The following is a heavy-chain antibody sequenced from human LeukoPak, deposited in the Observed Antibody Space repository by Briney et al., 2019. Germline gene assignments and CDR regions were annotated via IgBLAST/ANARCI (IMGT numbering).Heavy chain of an antibody. V-gene: IGHV4-39*01. CDR3: ARLGDYDYVWGSYRPFDY. Sequence: SETLSFTCTVSGGSISSSSYYWGWIRQPPGKGLEWIGSIYYSGSTYYNPSLKSRVTISVDTSKNQFSLKLSSVTAADTAVYYCARLGDYDYVWGSYRPFDYWGQGTLVTVSS. D-gene: IGHD3-16*02. CDR1: GGSISSSSYY. J-gene: IGHJ4*02. CDR2: IYYSGST.